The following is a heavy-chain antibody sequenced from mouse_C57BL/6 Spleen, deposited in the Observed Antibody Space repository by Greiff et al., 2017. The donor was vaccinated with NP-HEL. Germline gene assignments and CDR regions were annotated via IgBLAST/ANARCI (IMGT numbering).Heavy chain of an antibody. J-gene: IGHJ4*01. Sequence: QVQLQQSGAELVRPGTSVKVSCKSSGYAFTNYLIEWVKQRPRQGLEWIGVVNPGSGGTNYNEKFMGKATLTADKSSSTAYMQISNLTSEDSAVYFCASITTVSDYWGQGTSVTVSS. CDR1: GYAFTNYL. V-gene: IGHV1-54*01. CDR2: VNPGSGGT. D-gene: IGHD1-1*01. CDR3: ASITTVSDY.